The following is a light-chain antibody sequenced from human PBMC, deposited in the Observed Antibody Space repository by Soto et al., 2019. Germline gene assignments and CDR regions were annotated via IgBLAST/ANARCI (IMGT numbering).Light chain of an antibody. CDR1: SSDVGGYKF. CDR2: EVN. Sequence: QSAMTQPACVSGSPGQSITISCTGTSSDVGGYKFVSWYQHHPGKAPKLMIYEVNNRPSGVSDRFSGSKSGNTASLTISGLQPEDEADYYCLSYTSANTRVFGGGTKLTVL. J-gene: IGLJ3*02. CDR3: LSYTSANTRV. V-gene: IGLV2-14*01.